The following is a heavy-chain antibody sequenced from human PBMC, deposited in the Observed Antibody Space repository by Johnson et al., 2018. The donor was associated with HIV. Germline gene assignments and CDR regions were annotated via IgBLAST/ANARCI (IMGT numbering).Heavy chain of an antibody. CDR1: GFTFSSYG. CDR3: AKDRTAAGDAFDI. CDR2: IRYDGGNK. V-gene: IGHV3-30*02. Sequence: QVQLVESGGGVVQPGGSLRLSCAASGFTFSSYGMHWVRQAPGKGLAWVAFIRYDGGNKYYADSVKGRFTISRYNSKNTLDMQMNSLRAEDTAVYYCAKDRTAAGDAFDIWGQGTMVTVSA. D-gene: IGHD6-13*01. J-gene: IGHJ3*02.